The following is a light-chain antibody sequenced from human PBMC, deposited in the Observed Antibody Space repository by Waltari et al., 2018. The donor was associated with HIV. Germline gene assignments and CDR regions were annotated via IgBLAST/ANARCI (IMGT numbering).Light chain of an antibody. CDR2: KDT. CDR1: ALPKQF. Sequence: SYELTQPPSVSVSPGQTAQITCSGDALPKQFVYWYRQKPGQAPLLGMYKDTERPSGIPERFTGSSSGTSVTLTINGVQAEDEGDYYCQSTDISGTFAVFGAGTKVTVL. J-gene: IGLJ1*01. CDR3: QSTDISGTFAV. V-gene: IGLV3-25*03.